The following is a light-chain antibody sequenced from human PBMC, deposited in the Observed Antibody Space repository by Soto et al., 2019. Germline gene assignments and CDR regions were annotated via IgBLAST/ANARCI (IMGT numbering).Light chain of an antibody. CDR3: MQGLTPPLA. V-gene: IGKV2-28*01. CDR2: LAS. J-gene: IGKJ4*01. Sequence: DIVMTQSPLSLPVTPGESASISCRPSRSVLSTNGYNYLNWYVQRPGQSPQLLIYLASNRASGAADRLSGSGSGTDFTLKFSRVEAEDVGVYYCMQGLTPPLALGGGTKVESK. CDR1: RSVLSTNGYNY.